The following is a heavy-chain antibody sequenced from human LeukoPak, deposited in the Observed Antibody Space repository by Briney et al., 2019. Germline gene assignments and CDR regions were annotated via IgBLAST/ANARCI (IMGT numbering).Heavy chain of an antibody. CDR3: ARDGLAAAADY. V-gene: IGHV3-74*01. D-gene: IGHD6-13*01. J-gene: IGHJ4*02. Sequence: GGSLRLSCAVSGFTFSAHWMRWVRQAPGKGQVWVSHIKGDGTSTNYADSVKGRFTISRDNAKNTLFLQMNSLRAEDTAVYYCARDGLAAAADYWGQGTLVTVSS. CDR1: GFTFSAHW. CDR2: IKGDGTST.